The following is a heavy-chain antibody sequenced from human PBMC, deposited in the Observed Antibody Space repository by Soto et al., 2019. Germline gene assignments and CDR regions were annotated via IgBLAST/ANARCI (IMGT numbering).Heavy chain of an antibody. V-gene: IGHV3-23*01. CDR1: GFSFINYA. D-gene: IGHD3-10*01. J-gene: IGHJ4*02. CDR2: ISGGGDKT. Sequence: GGSLILSCAASGFSFINYAMSWVRQAPGKGLEWVSAISGGGDKTYYADSVKGRFTISRDNSKNTLYLQMSCLRAEETAVYYCAKDKFGSGSYYNWEFDNCGQGSLVTVSS. CDR3: AKDKFGSGSYYNWEFDN.